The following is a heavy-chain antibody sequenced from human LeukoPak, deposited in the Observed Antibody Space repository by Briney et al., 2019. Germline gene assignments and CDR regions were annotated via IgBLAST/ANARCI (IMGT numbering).Heavy chain of an antibody. D-gene: IGHD6-13*01. V-gene: IGHV5-51*01. CDR1: EYSFTNYW. CDR3: ARRRDAAGNRYYFDY. Sequence: GESLKISCKGSEYSFTNYWIGWVRQVPGKGLEWMGMIFPYDSDTRYSPSFQGQVTVSADKSISTAYLQWSSLKASDTAMYYCARRRDAAGNRYYFDYWGQGTLVTVSS. CDR2: IFPYDSDT. J-gene: IGHJ4*02.